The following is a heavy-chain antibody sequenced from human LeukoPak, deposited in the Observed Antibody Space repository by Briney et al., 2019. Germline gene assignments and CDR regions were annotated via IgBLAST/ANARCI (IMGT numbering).Heavy chain of an antibody. D-gene: IGHD2-2*01. CDR3: ARGLELQVGPTCMPEPNHGMDV. J-gene: IGHJ6*02. V-gene: IGHV3-21*01. CDR1: GFTFSSYS. Sequence: GGSLRLSCAASGFTFSSYSMNWVRQAPGKGLEWVSSISSSSSYIYYADSVKGRFTISRDNAKNSLYLQMNSLRAEDTAVYYCARGLELQVGPTCMPEPNHGMDVWGQGTTVTVSS. CDR2: ISSSSSYI.